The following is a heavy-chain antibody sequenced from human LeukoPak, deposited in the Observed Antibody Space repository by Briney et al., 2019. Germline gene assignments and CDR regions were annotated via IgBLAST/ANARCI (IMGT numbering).Heavy chain of an antibody. CDR2: ISSSGGTI. V-gene: IGHV3-11*01. CDR3: ARAAVVTSPFDY. J-gene: IGHJ4*02. CDR1: GFPSSYYY. Sequence: GGSLRLSCAASGFPSSYYYMSWIRQAPGKGLEWVSYISSSGGTIYFANSVKDRFTISRDNAKNSLDLQMNSLRAEDTAMYYCARAAVVTSPFDYWGQGTLVTVS. D-gene: IGHD4-23*01.